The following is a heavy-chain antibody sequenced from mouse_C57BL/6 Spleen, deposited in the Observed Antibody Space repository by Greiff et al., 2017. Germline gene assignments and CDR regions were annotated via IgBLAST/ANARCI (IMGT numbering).Heavy chain of an antibody. CDR1: GYAFSSSW. D-gene: IGHD4-1*01. Sequence: QVQLKESGPELVKPGASVKISCKASGYAFSSSWMNWVKQRPGKGLEWIGRIYPGDGDTNYNGKFKGKATLTADKSSSTAYMQLSSLTSEDSAVYFCAREELGGYFDYWGQGTTLTVSS. V-gene: IGHV1-82*01. CDR2: IYPGDGDT. CDR3: AREELGGYFDY. J-gene: IGHJ2*01.